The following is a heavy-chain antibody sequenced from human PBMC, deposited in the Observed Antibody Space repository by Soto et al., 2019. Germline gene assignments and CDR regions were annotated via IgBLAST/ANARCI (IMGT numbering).Heavy chain of an antibody. Sequence: QVQLVQSGAEVRRPGTSVMVSYKTSGYTFTDYDINWVRQATGQGLEWMGWMNPNSGNTGYAQKFQGRVSMTRNTATSTAYMELSSLRSDDTAIYYCARDSSTTNPVWGKGTMVTVSS. CDR3: ARDSSTTNPV. V-gene: IGHV1-8*01. CDR1: GYTFTDYD. J-gene: IGHJ3*01. D-gene: IGHD2-2*01. CDR2: MNPNSGNT.